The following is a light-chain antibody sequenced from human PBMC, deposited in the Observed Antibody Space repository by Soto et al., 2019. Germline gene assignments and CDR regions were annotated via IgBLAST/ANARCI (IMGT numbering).Light chain of an antibody. Sequence: QSALTHPASVSGSPGQSIAVSCTGTSSDVGGYKYVSWYLQHPGKAPKLMIYDVSNRPSGVSDRFSDSKSGNTASLTISGLQAEDEDDYYCTSYTSGSTYVFGTGTKLTVL. CDR2: DVS. V-gene: IGLV2-14*01. CDR1: SSDVGGYKY. J-gene: IGLJ1*01. CDR3: TSYTSGSTYV.